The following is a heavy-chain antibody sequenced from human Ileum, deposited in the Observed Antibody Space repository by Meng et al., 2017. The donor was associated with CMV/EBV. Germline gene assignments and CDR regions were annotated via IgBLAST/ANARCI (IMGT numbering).Heavy chain of an antibody. CDR3: AVRGLRGPDWFDP. V-gene: IGHV3-23*01. Sequence: GFSFSSDGRYWVRQAPGKGLEWVSGISGSGGVTYYADSVKGRFSISRDNSKNTLYMQMSSLRAEDTAVYYCAVRGLRGPDWFDPWGQGTLVTVSS. D-gene: IGHD5-12*01. CDR1: GFSFSSDG. CDR2: ISGSGGVT. J-gene: IGHJ5*02.